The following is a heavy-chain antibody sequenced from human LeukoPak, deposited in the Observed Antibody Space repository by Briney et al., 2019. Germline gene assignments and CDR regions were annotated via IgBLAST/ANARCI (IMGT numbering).Heavy chain of an antibody. CDR2: IYYSGST. D-gene: IGHD3-22*01. Sequence: PSETLSLTCTVSGGSISSYYWSWIRQPPGKGLEWIGYIYYSGSTNYNPSLKSRVTISVDTSKNQFSLKLSSVTAADTAVYYCVRHVSTYDSSGYYYTHDAFDIWGQGTMVTVSS. J-gene: IGHJ3*02. CDR3: VRHVSTYDSSGYYYTHDAFDI. V-gene: IGHV4-59*08. CDR1: GGSISSYY.